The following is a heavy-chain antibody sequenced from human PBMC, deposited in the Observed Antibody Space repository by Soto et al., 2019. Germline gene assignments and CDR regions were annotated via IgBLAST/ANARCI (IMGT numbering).Heavy chain of an antibody. Sequence: GSLRLSCASSGFTFSAYGMHLLRQAPGKGLEWVSAISGSGGSTYYADSVKGRFTISRDNSKNTLYLQMNSLRAEDTALYYCEKDIVGTAGGQLAYYYYYRDVWGKGTTVTVSS. CDR3: EKDIVGTAGGQLAYYYYYRDV. V-gene: IGHV3-23*01. CDR1: GFTFSAYG. J-gene: IGHJ6*03. D-gene: IGHD2-15*01. CDR2: ISGSGGST.